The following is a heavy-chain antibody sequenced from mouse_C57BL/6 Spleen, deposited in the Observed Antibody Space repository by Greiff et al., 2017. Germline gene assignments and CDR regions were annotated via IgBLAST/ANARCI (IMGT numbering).Heavy chain of an antibody. CDR2: IYPRSGNT. CDR1: GYTFTSYG. D-gene: IGHD2-10*02. Sequence: QVQLQQSGAELARPGDSVKLSCKASGYTFTSYGISWVKQRTGQGLEWIGEIYPRSGNTYYNEKFKGKATLTADKSSSTAYMELRSLTSEDSAVYFCARGGYRNLHAMANRRQGTSVPASS. V-gene: IGHV1-81*01. CDR3: ARGGYRNLHAMAN. J-gene: IGHJ4*01.